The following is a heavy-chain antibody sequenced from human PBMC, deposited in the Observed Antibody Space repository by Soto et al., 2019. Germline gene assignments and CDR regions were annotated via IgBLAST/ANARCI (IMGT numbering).Heavy chain of an antibody. J-gene: IGHJ3*02. V-gene: IGHV5-51*01. CDR3: ARIEGWGSYRSHAFDI. CDR1: GYSFTSYW. D-gene: IGHD3-16*02. Sequence: PGESLKISCKGSGYSFTSYWIGWVRQMPGKGLEWMGIIYPGDSDTRYSPSFQGQVTISADKSISTAYLQWSSLKASDTAMYYCARIEGWGSYRSHAFDIWGQGTMVTVSS. CDR2: IYPGDSDT.